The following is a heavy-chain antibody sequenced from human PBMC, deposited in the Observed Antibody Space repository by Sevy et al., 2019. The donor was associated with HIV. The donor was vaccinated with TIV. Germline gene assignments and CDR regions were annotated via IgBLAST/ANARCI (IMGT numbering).Heavy chain of an antibody. CDR3: ARVVFGGWYYFDY. CDR1: GFTFSDYY. Sequence: GGCLRLSCAASGFTFSDYYMSWIRQAPGKGLEWVSYISSSSSYTNYADSVKGRFTISRDNAKNSLYLQMNSLRAEDTAVYYCARVVFGGWYYFDYWGQGTLVTVSS. CDR2: ISSSSSYT. V-gene: IGHV3-11*06. D-gene: IGHD6-19*01. J-gene: IGHJ4*02.